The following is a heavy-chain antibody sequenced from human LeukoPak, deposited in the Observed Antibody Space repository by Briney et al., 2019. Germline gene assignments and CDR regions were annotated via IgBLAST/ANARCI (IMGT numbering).Heavy chain of an antibody. D-gene: IGHD7-27*01. V-gene: IGHV3-23*01. Sequence: GGSLRLSCAASGFTFSSYGMSWVRQAPGKGLGWVSAISGSGGSTYYADSVKGRFTISRDNSKNTLYLQMNSLRAEDTAVYYCAITKWGAFDIWGQGTMVTVSS. CDR3: AITKWGAFDI. J-gene: IGHJ3*02. CDR1: GFTFSSYG. CDR2: ISGSGGST.